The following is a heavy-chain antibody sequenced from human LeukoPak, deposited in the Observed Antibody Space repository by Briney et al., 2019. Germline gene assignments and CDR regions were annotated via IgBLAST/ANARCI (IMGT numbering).Heavy chain of an antibody. CDR1: GFTFSHYN. CDR3: ARLRGYCSSSSCYGAEDY. Sequence: GGSLRLSCAASGFTFSHYNMNWVRQAPGKGLEWVSSISSGSNYIYYADSVKGRFTISRDNAKNSLYLQLNSLRAEDTAVYYCARLRGYCSSSSCYGAEDYWGQGTLVTVSS. D-gene: IGHD2-2*01. CDR2: ISSGSNYI. J-gene: IGHJ4*02. V-gene: IGHV3-21*01.